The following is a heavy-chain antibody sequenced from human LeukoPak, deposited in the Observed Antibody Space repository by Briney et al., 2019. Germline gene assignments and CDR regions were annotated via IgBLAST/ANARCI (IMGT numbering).Heavy chain of an antibody. J-gene: IGHJ6*03. CDR1: GGSISSGHYF. Sequence: TSQTLSLTCTVSGGSISSGHYFWDWMRQPAGKGLEWIGRVYANGYSSSNPSLKSRVNISVETSKNQFSLTVRSVTAADTAVYYCARSSEGRYYYDSSGYSYYYYYMDVWGKGTTVTISS. CDR2: VYANGYS. D-gene: IGHD3-22*01. CDR3: ARSSEGRYYYDSSGYSYYYYYMDV. V-gene: IGHV4-61*02.